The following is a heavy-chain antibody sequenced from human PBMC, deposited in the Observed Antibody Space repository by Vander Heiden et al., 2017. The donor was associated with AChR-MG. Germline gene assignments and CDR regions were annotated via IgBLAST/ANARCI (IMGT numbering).Heavy chain of an antibody. Sequence: QVTFRESGPALVKPTQTLPLTCTFSGLSLSTSGTCVSWIRQPPGKALEWLALIDWEDDKYYSTSLKTRLTNSKDTSKNQVVLTMTNMDPVDTATYYCARILFGSGYDLTYGMDVWGQGTTVTVSS. CDR3: ARILFGSGYDLTYGMDV. V-gene: IGHV2-70*01. J-gene: IGHJ6*02. D-gene: IGHD5-12*01. CDR1: GLSLSTSGTC. CDR2: IDWEDDK.